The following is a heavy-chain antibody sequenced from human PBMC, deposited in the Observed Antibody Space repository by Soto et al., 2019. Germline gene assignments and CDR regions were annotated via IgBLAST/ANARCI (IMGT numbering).Heavy chain of an antibody. CDR1: GGSVSSGSYY. V-gene: IGHV4-61*01. Sequence: QVQLQESGPGLVKPSETLSLTCTVSGGSVSSGSYYWSWIRQPPGKGLEWIGYIYYSGSTNYNPSLKSRVTISVDTSKNQFALKLSSVTAADTAVYYCARDYGGNSFRYWYFDLWGRGTLVTVSS. CDR3: ARDYGGNSFRYWYFDL. J-gene: IGHJ2*01. D-gene: IGHD4-17*01. CDR2: IYYSGST.